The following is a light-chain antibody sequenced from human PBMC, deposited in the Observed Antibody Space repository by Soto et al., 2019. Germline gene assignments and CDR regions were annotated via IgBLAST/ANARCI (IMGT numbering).Light chain of an antibody. J-gene: IGKJ1*01. Sequence: EIVVTQSPGTMSLSPGERATLSCRASHTISSSYLAWYQQKTGQAPRILVYGESTRATGIPDRFSGSGAGTDLTLTITRLQSEDFGVYFCQQYKDWPTTCGQGTKVDIK. CDR3: QQYKDWPTT. CDR1: HTISSSY. CDR2: GES. V-gene: IGKV3-20*01.